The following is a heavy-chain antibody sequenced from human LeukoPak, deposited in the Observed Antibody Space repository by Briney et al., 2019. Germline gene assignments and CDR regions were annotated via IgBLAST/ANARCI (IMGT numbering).Heavy chain of an antibody. J-gene: IGHJ4*02. D-gene: IGHD6-13*01. Sequence: GGSLRLSCAASGFTFSSYSMNWVRQAPGKGLEWVPSISTSSSYIYYADSVKGRFTISRDNAKNSLYLQMNSLRAEDTAVYYCAKFIAAPFYFDYWGQGTPVTVSS. CDR3: AKFIAAPFYFDY. CDR2: ISTSSSYI. CDR1: GFTFSSYS. V-gene: IGHV3-21*06.